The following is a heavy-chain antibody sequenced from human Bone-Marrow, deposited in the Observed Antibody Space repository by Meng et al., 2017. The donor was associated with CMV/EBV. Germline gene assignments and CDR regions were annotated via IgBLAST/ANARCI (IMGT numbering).Heavy chain of an antibody. Sequence: GESLKISCKGSGYSFTSYWIGWVRQMPGKGLEWMGIIYPGDSDTRYSPSFQGQVTISADKSISTAYLQWSSLKASDTAMYYCARVLRSGYSTPYFDYWVQGTLVTVSS. CDR1: GYSFTSYW. J-gene: IGHJ4*02. CDR2: IYPGDSDT. CDR3: ARVLRSGYSTPYFDY. D-gene: IGHD3-3*01. V-gene: IGHV5-51*01.